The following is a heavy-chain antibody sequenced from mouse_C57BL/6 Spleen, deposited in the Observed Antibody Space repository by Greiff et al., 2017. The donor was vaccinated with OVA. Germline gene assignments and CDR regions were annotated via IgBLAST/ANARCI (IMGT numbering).Heavy chain of an antibody. CDR2: ISSGGDYI. CDR3: TRDAYGSSSFFDY. CDR1: GFTFSSYA. V-gene: IGHV5-9-1*02. J-gene: IGHJ2*01. D-gene: IGHD1-1*01. Sequence: EVHLVESGEGLVKPGGSLKLSCAASGFTFSSYAMSWVRQTPEKRLEWVAYISSGGDYIYYADTVKGRFTISRDNARNTLYLQMSSLKSEDTAMYYCTRDAYGSSSFFDYWGQGTTLTVSS.